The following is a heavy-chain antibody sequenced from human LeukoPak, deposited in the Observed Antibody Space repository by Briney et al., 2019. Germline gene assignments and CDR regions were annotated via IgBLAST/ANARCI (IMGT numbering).Heavy chain of an antibody. CDR3: TRGLYQLPFHYDSSGYPLDY. J-gene: IGHJ4*02. CDR2: ISGSGGST. Sequence: GGSLRLSCAASGFTLSSYAMSWVRQAPGKGLEWVSAISGSGGSTYYADSVEGRFTISRDNSKNTLYLQMNSLRAEDTAVYYCTRGLYQLPFHYDSSGYPLDYWGQGTLVTVSS. CDR1: GFTLSSYA. V-gene: IGHV3-23*01. D-gene: IGHD3-22*01.